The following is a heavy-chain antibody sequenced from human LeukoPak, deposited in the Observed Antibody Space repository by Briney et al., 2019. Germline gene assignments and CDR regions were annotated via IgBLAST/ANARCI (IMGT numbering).Heavy chain of an antibody. CDR1: GFTFISYT. CDR3: VMLFMGSTNWPDY. Sequence: GGSLGLSCAASGFTFISYTMTWVRQAPGKGLEWVSSISSSSSYIYYADSVRGRFTISRDNAKGSLFLQLNSLRAEDTAVYYCVMLFMGSTNWPDYWGQGTLVTVSS. D-gene: IGHD6-13*01. J-gene: IGHJ4*02. CDR2: ISSSSSYI. V-gene: IGHV3-21*01.